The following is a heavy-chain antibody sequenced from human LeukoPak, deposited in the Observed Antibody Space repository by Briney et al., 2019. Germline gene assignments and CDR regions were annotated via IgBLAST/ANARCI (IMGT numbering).Heavy chain of an antibody. CDR1: GGSISSYY. Sequence: SETLSLTCTVSGGSISSYYWSWIRQPPGKGLEWIGYIFYSGSTNYNPSLKSRVTISVDTSNNQLSLKLSSVTAADTTVYYCARHLYTSGWYGWFDPWGQGTLVTVSS. D-gene: IGHD6-19*01. CDR3: ARHLYTSGWYGWFDP. J-gene: IGHJ5*02. CDR2: IFYSGST. V-gene: IGHV4-59*08.